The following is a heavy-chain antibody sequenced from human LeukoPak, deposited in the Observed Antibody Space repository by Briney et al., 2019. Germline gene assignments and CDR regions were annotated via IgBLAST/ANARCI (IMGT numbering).Heavy chain of an antibody. V-gene: IGHV4-39*07. D-gene: IGHD6-19*01. CDR1: GGSISSSSYY. Sequence: SETLSLTCTVSGGSISSSSYYWGWIRQPPGKGLEWIGSIYYSGSTYYNPSLKSRVTISVDTSKNQFSLKLSSVTAADTAVYYCARGGWYYDYWGQGTLVTVSS. CDR3: ARGGWYYDY. J-gene: IGHJ4*02. CDR2: IYYSGST.